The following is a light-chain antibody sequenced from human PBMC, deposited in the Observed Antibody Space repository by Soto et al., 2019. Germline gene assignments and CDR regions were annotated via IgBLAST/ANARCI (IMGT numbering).Light chain of an antibody. CDR2: GAS. CDR3: QQDGSSPSWT. CDR1: QTVSSSY. Sequence: EIVLTQSPGTLSLSPGDRATLSCGASQTVSSSYLAWYQQKPGQAPRLLIYGASSRATGIPDRFSGSGSGTDFTLTISRLEPEDVAVYYCQQDGSSPSWTFGQGTKVEI. J-gene: IGKJ1*01. V-gene: IGKV3-20*01.